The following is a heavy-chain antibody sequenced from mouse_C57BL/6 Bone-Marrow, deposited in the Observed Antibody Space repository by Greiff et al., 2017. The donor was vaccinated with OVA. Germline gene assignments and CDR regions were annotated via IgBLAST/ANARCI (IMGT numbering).Heavy chain of an antibody. CDR3: AKNEGDDSAWFAY. Sequence: VMLVESGPGLVQPSPSLSITCTVSGFSLTSYGVHWVRQPPGQGLEWLGVIWRGGSTDYNAAFISRLSISKDNSKSQVFFKMNSLQADDTAIYYGAKNEGDDSAWFAYWGQGTLVTVSA. J-gene: IGHJ3*01. V-gene: IGHV2-4*01. D-gene: IGHD2-4*01. CDR1: GFSLTSYG. CDR2: IWRGGST.